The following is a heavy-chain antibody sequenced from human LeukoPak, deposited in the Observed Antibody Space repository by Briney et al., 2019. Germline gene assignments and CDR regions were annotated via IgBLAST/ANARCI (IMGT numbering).Heavy chain of an antibody. CDR3: AMGGTMVVTPSYFDY. Sequence: SVKVSCKASGGTFSSYAISWVRQAPGQGLGWMGGIIPIFGTANYAQKFQGRVTITTDESTSTAYMELSSLRSEDTAVYYCAMGGTMVVTPSYFDYWGQGTLVTVSS. CDR1: GGTFSSYA. D-gene: IGHD4-23*01. V-gene: IGHV1-69*05. CDR2: IIPIFGTA. J-gene: IGHJ4*02.